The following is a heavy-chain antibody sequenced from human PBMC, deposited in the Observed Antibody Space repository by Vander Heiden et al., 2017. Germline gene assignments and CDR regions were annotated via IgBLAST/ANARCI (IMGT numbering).Heavy chain of an antibody. Sequence: EVQLVESGGGLVKPGGSLRHFCGAAGFTLTSDSLNWFLQASGKGPVWVSYISISSSYIYYTDSVKGRFHISRDNAKNALFLEMNSLRAEDTAVYYCATSPGYSTRWFDYWGQGTLVTVSS. CDR3: ATSPGYSTRWFDY. CDR1: GFTLTSDS. D-gene: IGHD6-13*01. J-gene: IGHJ4*02. CDR2: ISISSSYI. V-gene: IGHV3-21*05.